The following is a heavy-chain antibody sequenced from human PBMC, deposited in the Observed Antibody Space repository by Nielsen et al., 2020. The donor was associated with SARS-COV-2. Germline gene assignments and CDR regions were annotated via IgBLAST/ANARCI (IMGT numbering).Heavy chain of an antibody. D-gene: IGHD3-3*01. CDR1: GGTLTQLS. V-gene: IGHV1-24*01. Sequence: ASVKVSCKVPGGTLTQLSMHWVRQAPGKGLEWMGEFDPQDGEATYAQKFQGRVTMTEDTSIDTAYLELSSLTSDDTAVYYCATDSAFGVVIYALAHWGQGTLVTVSS. CDR2: FDPQDGEA. J-gene: IGHJ4*02. CDR3: ATDSAFGVVIYALAH.